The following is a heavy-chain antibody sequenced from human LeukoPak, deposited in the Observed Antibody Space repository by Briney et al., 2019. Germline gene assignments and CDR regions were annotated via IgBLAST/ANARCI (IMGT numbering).Heavy chain of an antibody. Sequence: PGGSLRLSCAASGFTFSSSAMSWVRQAPGKGLEWVSTISGSGGSTYSTDSVKGRFTTSRDNSKNTLNLQMHRLRVEDTAVYYCTRVMWDSSGYPIDYWGQGSLVTVSS. V-gene: IGHV3-23*01. CDR2: ISGSGGST. CDR1: GFTFSSSA. D-gene: IGHD3-22*01. CDR3: TRVMWDSSGYPIDY. J-gene: IGHJ4*02.